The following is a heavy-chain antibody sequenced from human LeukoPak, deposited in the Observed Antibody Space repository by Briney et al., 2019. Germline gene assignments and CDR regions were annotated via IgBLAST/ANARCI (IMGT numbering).Heavy chain of an antibody. D-gene: IGHD4-11*01. CDR1: GGSTTTNSQY. J-gene: IGHJ4*02. CDR2: IYFSGST. CDR3: AGPSVIFSY. V-gene: IGHV4-31*03. Sequence: PSETLSLTCNVSGGSTTTNSQYWSWIRQHPGKGLEWIGYIYFSGSTYYNPSLKSRVTMSVDTSKNQFSLLLNSVTAADSAVYYCAGPSVIFSYWGQGILVTVSS.